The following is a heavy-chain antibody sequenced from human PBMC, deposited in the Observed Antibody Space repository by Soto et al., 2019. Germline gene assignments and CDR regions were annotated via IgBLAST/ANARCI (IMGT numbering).Heavy chain of an antibody. Sequence: PSETLSLTCAVSGGSISSSNWWSWVRQPPGKGLEWIGEIYHSGSTNYNPSLKSRVTISVEKSKNQFSLKLSSVTAADTAVYYCARGPHYSSSWVWGQGTLVTVSS. CDR3: ARGPHYSSSWV. CDR1: GGSISSSNW. D-gene: IGHD6-13*01. V-gene: IGHV4-4*02. CDR2: IYHSGST. J-gene: IGHJ4*02.